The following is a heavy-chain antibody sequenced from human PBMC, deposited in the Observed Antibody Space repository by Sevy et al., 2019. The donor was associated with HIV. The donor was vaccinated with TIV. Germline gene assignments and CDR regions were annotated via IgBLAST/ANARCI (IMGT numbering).Heavy chain of an antibody. V-gene: IGHV4-59*01. CDR3: ARGSCNDMGAFDV. Sequence: SETVSLTSTVSGGSIGNYYWSWIRQSPEKGLEWSAYICYTGDTKSNPALKSRVTTSVDTSKNQFSLRLTSLTAADTAVYYCARGSCNDMGAFDVWGQGTMVTVSS. D-gene: IGHD1-1*01. CDR2: ICYTGDT. CDR1: GGSIGNYY. J-gene: IGHJ3*01.